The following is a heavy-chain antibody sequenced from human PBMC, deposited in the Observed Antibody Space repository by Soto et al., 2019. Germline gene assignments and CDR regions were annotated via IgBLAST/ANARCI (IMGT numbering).Heavy chain of an antibody. J-gene: IGHJ4*02. Sequence: QVQLQQWGAGLLKPSETLSLTCAVYGGSFSGYYWSWIRQPPGKGLEWIGEINHSGSTNYNPSPKSRVNISVYTSKNQFSLKLSFVTAADTDVYYCARGARITIFGVVINGYSYWGQGTLVTVSS. V-gene: IGHV4-34*01. CDR3: ARGARITIFGVVINGYSY. CDR1: GGSFSGYY. D-gene: IGHD3-3*01. CDR2: INHSGST.